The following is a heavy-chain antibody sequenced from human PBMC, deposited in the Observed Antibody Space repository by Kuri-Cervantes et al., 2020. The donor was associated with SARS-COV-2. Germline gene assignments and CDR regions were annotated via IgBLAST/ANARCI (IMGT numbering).Heavy chain of an antibody. V-gene: IGHV3-7*01. CDR3: ARALLGLLVDY. Sequence: LSLTCAASGFTFSSYWMSWVRQAPGKGLEWVANIKQDGSEKYYVDSVKGRFTISRDNAKNSLYLQMNSLRAEDTAVYCCARALLGLLVDYWGQGTLVTVSS. CDR1: GFTFSSYW. D-gene: IGHD7-27*01. J-gene: IGHJ4*02. CDR2: IKQDGSEK.